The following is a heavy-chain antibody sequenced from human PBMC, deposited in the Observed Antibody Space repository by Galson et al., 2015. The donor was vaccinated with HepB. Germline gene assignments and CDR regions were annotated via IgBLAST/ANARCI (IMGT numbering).Heavy chain of an antibody. CDR3: ARQIVGAANFDY. D-gene: IGHD1-26*01. CDR1: RQSFRNYW. CDR2: IYPADSDT. J-gene: IGHJ4*02. V-gene: IGHV5-51*01. Sequence: QSGAEVKKPGESLNISCKGSRQSFRNYWIGWVRQMPGKGLEWMGMIYPADSDTRYSPSFQGHVTISAGNSLSTAYLQWSSLKVSDTAVYYCARQIVGAANFDYWGQGTLVTVSS.